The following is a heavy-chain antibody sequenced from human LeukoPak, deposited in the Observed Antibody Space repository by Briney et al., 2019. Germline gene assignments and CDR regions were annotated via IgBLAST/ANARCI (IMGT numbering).Heavy chain of an antibody. CDR3: ARSLAAAEFDI. J-gene: IGHJ3*02. V-gene: IGHV4-4*07. CDR1: GGSLSNHY. CDR2: IDTSGST. D-gene: IGHD6-13*01. Sequence: PSETLSLTCTVSGGSLSNHYWTWVPHPAGTGLEWIGRIDTSGSTNYNPSLTSRVTMTVDTSKNQFSLNLRSVTAADTAVYYCARSLAAAEFDIWGQGTMVTVSS.